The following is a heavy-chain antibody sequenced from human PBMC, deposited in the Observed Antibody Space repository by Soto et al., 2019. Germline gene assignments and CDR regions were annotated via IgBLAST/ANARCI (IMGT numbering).Heavy chain of an antibody. Sequence: EVQLLESGGGLVQPGGSLRLSCAASGFTFSSYAMSWVRQAPGKGLEWVSGISGSGGSTYYADSVKGRFTISRDNSKNTLYLQMNSLRAEDTAVYYCAKDSGWSGYCSGGSCYSNFDYWGQGTLVTVSS. D-gene: IGHD2-15*01. CDR3: AKDSGWSGYCSGGSCYSNFDY. CDR2: ISGSGGST. CDR1: GFTFSSYA. J-gene: IGHJ4*02. V-gene: IGHV3-23*01.